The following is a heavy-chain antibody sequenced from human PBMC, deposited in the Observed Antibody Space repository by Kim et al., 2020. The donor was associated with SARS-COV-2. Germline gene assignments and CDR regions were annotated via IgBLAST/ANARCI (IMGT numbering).Heavy chain of an antibody. CDR3: ARGLAAGELLGREFDY. Sequence: SETLSLTCAVYGGSFSGYYWSWIRQPPGKGLEWIGEINHSGSTNYNPSLKSRVTISVDTSKNQFSLKLSSVTAADTAVYYCARGLAAGELLGREFDYWGQGTLVTVSS. V-gene: IGHV4-34*01. CDR1: GGSFSGYY. J-gene: IGHJ4*02. CDR2: INHSGST. D-gene: IGHD1-26*01.